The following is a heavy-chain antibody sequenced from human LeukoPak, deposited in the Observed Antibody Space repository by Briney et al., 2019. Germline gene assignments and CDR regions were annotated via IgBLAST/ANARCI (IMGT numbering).Heavy chain of an antibody. Sequence: ASVKVSCKASGYTFTSYGISWVRQAPGQGLEWMGWISAYNGNTNYAQKLQGRVTMTTDTSTSTAYMELRSLRSDDTAVYYCGILLVVVPAAKIIDYCGQGTLVTVSS. CDR2: ISAYNGNT. CDR1: GYTFTSYG. D-gene: IGHD2-2*01. CDR3: GILLVVVPAAKIIDY. J-gene: IGHJ4*02. V-gene: IGHV1-18*01.